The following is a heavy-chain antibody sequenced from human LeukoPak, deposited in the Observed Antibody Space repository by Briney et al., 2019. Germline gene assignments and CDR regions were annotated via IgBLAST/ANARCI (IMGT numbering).Heavy chain of an antibody. CDR3: ARARSSVSTDALYYYYGMDV. CDR1: GSTFSSYW. Sequence: GGSLRLSCAASGSTFSSYWMSWVRQAPGKGLEWVANIKQDGSEKYYVDSVKGRFTISRDNAKNSLYLQMNSLRAEDTAVYYCARARSSVSTDALYYYYGMDVWGQGTTVTVSS. V-gene: IGHV3-7*04. J-gene: IGHJ6*02. CDR2: IKQDGSEK. D-gene: IGHD6-6*01.